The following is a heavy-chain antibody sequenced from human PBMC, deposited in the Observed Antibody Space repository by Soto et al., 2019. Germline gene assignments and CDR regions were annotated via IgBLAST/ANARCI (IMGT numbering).Heavy chain of an antibody. CDR3: ASGAGVDYSSSSGDYYYYYYGMDV. J-gene: IGHJ6*02. CDR2: ISYDGSNK. Sequence: QVQLVASGGGVVQPGRSLRLSCAASGFTFSSYAMHWVRQAPGKGQEWVSVISYDGSNKYYADSVKGRFTISRDNSKNTLYLQMNSLRAEDTAVYYCASGAGVDYSSSSGDYYYYYYGMDVWGQGTTVTVSS. CDR1: GFTFSSYA. V-gene: IGHV3-30-3*01. D-gene: IGHD6-6*01.